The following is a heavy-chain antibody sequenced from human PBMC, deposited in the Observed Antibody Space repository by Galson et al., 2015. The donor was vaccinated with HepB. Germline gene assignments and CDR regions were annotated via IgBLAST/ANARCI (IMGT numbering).Heavy chain of an antibody. CDR2: IRSKANSYAT. CDR1: GFTFSGSA. V-gene: IGHV3-73*01. Sequence: SLRLSCAASGFTFSGSATHWVRQASGKGLEWVGRIRSKANSYATAYAASVKGRFTISRDDSKNTAYLQMNSLKTEDTAVYYCTRGREELVRRYYYYYGMDVWGQGTTVTVSS. CDR3: TRGREELVRRYYYYYGMDV. J-gene: IGHJ6*02. D-gene: IGHD6-13*01.